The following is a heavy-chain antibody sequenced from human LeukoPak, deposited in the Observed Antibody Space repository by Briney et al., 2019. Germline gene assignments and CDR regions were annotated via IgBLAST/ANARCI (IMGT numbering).Heavy chain of an antibody. V-gene: IGHV4-4*07. J-gene: IGHJ6*03. CDR3: ARDGYYYYYMDV. CDR1: GGSMSSYY. CDR2: IYTSGST. Sequence: SETLSLTCSVSGGSMSSYYWSWIRQPAGKGLEWIGRIYTSGSTNYNPSLKSRVTISVDTSKNQFSLKLSSVTAADTAVYYCARDGYYYYYMDVWGKGTTVTVSS.